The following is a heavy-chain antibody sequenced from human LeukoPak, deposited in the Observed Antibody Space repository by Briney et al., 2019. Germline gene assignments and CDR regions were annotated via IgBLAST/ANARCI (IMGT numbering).Heavy chain of an antibody. D-gene: IGHD3-16*02. Sequence: GASVKVSCKASGYTFTSYGVSWVPQAPGQGLEWMGWISAYNGNTNYAQKLQGRVTMTTDTSTSTAYMELRSLRSDDTAVYYCARTPLGGVIVTPTQCFDYWGQGTLDTVSS. V-gene: IGHV1-18*01. CDR3: ARTPLGGVIVTPTQCFDY. CDR2: ISAYNGNT. CDR1: GYTFTSYG. J-gene: IGHJ4*02.